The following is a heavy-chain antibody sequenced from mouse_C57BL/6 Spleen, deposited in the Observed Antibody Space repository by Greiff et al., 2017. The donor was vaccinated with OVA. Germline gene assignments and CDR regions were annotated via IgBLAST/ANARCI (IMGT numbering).Heavy chain of an antibody. V-gene: IGHV1-39*01. D-gene: IGHD1-1*01. CDR1: GYSFTDYN. J-gene: IGHJ2*01. CDR2: INPNYGTT. Sequence: VQLQQSGPELVKPGASVKISCKASGYSFTDYNMNWVKQSNGKSLEWIGVINPNYGTTSYNQKFKGKATLTVDQSSSTAYMQLNSLTSEHSAVYYCARSLATVVENYFDYWGQGTTLTVSS. CDR3: ARSLATVVENYFDY.